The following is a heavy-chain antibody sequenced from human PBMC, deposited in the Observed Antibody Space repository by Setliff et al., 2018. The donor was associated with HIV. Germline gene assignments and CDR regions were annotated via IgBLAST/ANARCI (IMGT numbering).Heavy chain of an antibody. CDR1: GFTFSSYA. D-gene: IGHD2-15*01. J-gene: IGHJ4*02. CDR3: AKDYLSRRVVAATPTHTEY. V-gene: IGHV3-23*01. Sequence: GSLRLSCAASGFTFSSYAMSWVRQTPEKGLEWVSIITSGGSTYYADSAKGRFIISRDNSQNTLYLQMNSLRVEDTAIYYCAKDYLSRRVVAATPTHTEYWGQGTLVTVSS. CDR2: ITSGGST.